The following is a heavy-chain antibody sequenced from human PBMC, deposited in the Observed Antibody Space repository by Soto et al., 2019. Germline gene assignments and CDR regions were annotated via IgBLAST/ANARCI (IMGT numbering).Heavy chain of an antibody. D-gene: IGHD7-27*01. CDR1: GGSFSGYY. V-gene: IGHV4-34*01. Sequence: SETLSLTCAVYGGSFSGYYWSWIRQPPGKGPEWIGEINHSGSTNYNPSLKSRVTISVDTSKNQFSLKLSSVTAADTAVYYCARELGMATIGYFDYWGQGTLVTVSS. CDR3: ARELGMATIGYFDY. J-gene: IGHJ4*02. CDR2: INHSGST.